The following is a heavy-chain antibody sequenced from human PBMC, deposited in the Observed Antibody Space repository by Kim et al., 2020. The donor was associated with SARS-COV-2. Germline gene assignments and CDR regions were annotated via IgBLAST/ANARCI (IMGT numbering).Heavy chain of an antibody. V-gene: IGHV4-30-2*04. CDR3: VREGDTNWFDP. J-gene: IGHJ5*02. D-gene: IGHD3-16*01. Sequence: YNPSLKSRVTLSVDTSKKQISLQLTSVTAADTAVYYCVREGDTNWFDPWGPGILVTVSS.